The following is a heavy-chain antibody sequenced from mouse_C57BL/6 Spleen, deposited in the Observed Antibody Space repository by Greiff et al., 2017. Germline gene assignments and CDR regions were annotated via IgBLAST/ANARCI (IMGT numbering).Heavy chain of an antibody. V-gene: IGHV5-4*03. CDR2: ISDGGSYT. Sequence: EVKVVESGGGLVKPGGSLKLSCAASGFTFSSYALSWVRQTPEKRLEWVATISDGGSYTYYPDNVKGRFTISRDNAKNNLYLQMSHLKSEDTAMYYCARNYFDYWGQGTTLTVSS. CDR1: GFTFSSYA. CDR3: ARNYFDY. J-gene: IGHJ2*01.